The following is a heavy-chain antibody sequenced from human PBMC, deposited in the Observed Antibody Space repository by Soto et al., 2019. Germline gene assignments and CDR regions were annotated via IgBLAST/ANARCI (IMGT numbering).Heavy chain of an antibody. CDR3: AKEGDGDYFWNGYFDY. CDR2: IWYDGSNK. V-gene: IGHV3-33*06. CDR1: GFSFSKYG. Sequence: QVQLVESGGGVVQPGRSLRLSCAASGFSFSKYGMRWVRQAPGKGLEWVAVIWYDGSNKYYADSVKGRFTISRDNSKKTLYLQMNSLRAEDTAVYYCAKEGDGDYFWNGYFDYWGQGTLVTVSS. D-gene: IGHD4-17*01. J-gene: IGHJ4*02.